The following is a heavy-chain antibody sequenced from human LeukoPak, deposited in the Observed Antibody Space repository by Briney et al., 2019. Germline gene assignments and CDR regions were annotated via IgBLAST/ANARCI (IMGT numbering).Heavy chain of an antibody. CDR1: GFTFSSYE. J-gene: IGHJ6*02. Sequence: GGSLRLSCAASGFTFSSYEMNWVRQAPGKGLEWVSYISSSGSTIYYADSVKGRFTISRVNAKNSLYLQMNSLRAEDTAVYYCAREPYYYGMDVWGQGTTVTVSS. CDR3: AREPYYYGMDV. CDR2: ISSSGSTI. V-gene: IGHV3-48*03.